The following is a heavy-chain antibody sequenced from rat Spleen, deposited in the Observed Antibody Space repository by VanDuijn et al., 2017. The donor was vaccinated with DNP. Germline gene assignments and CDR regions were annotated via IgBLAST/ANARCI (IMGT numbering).Heavy chain of an antibody. Sequence: EVQLVESGGGLVQPGRSLKVSCEASGFIFSDYYMAWVRQAPTKGLEWVAYTNYNGGSTYNGDSVKGRFTISRDNAKSTLYLQMNSLRSEDMATYYCARHVLPLRVWDYWGQGVMVTVSS. CDR3: ARHVLPLRVWDY. CDR2: TNYNGGST. J-gene: IGHJ2*01. CDR1: GFIFSDYY. V-gene: IGHV5-22*01. D-gene: IGHD1-4*01.